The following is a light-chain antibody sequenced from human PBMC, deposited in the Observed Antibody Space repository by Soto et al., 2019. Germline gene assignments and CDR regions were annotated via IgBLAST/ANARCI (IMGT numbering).Light chain of an antibody. CDR2: DVS. CDR3: ISYTSSSTYV. J-gene: IGLJ1*01. CDR1: SSDVGGYDY. V-gene: IGLV2-14*01. Sequence: QSVLTQPASVSGSPGQSITISCTGTSSDVGGYDYVSWYQQHPGTAPKLLISDVSNRPSGVSNRFSGSKSGNTASLPISGLQAEDEADYYCISYTSSSTYVFGTGTKLTVL.